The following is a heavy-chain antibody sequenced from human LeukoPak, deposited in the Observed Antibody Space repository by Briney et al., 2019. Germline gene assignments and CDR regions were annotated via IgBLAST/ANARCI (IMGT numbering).Heavy chain of an antibody. CDR1: GYTFTGYY. D-gene: IGHD2/OR15-2a*01. CDR3: ARDISNTQPLTY. Sequence: ASVKVSCKASGYTFTGYYMHWVRQAPGQGLEWMGWINPNSGGTNYAQKFQGRVTMTRDTSISTAYMELSRLRSDDTAAYYCARDISNTQPLTYWGQGTLVTVSS. V-gene: IGHV1-2*02. J-gene: IGHJ4*02. CDR2: INPNSGGT.